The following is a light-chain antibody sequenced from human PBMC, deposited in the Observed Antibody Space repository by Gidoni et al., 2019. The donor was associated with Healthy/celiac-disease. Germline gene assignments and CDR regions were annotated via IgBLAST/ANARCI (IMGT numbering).Light chain of an antibody. Sequence: EIVLTQSPGTLSLSPGERATLSCRASQSVSSSYSAWYQQKPGQAPRLLIYGASSRATGIPDRFSGSGSGTDFTLTINRLEPEDFAVYYCQQYGSSPWTFGQXTKVEIK. CDR2: GAS. J-gene: IGKJ1*01. CDR3: QQYGSSPWT. CDR1: QSVSSSY. V-gene: IGKV3-20*01.